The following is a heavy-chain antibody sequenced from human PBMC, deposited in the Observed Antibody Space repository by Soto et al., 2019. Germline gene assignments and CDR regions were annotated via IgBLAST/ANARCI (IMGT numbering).Heavy chain of an antibody. D-gene: IGHD3-10*01. CDR1: GSTFSSFT. Sequence: ASVKVSCKSSGSTFSSFTINWVRQAPGQGLEWMGNIIACNGITKSAQKFQGRVTITRDTSASTAYMELSSLRSEDTAVYYCASSRITMVPYGMDVWGQGTTVTVS. CDR2: IIACNGIT. J-gene: IGHJ6*02. CDR3: ASSRITMVPYGMDV. V-gene: IGHV1-3*01.